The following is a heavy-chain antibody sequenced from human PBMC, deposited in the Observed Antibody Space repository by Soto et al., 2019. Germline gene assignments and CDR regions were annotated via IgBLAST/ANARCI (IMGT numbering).Heavy chain of an antibody. D-gene: IGHD6-19*01. CDR3: ATDGGVVPQWLYFHS. CDR1: GISVTNVW. V-gene: IGHV3-15*01. CDR2: IKSKGYGGTT. J-gene: IGHJ4*02. Sequence: PGGSLRLSCAASGISVTNVWMGWVRQSPGKGLEWVGRIKSKGYGGTTDYAAPVKGRFTISRDDSKNTLYLQMNSLKTEDTAVYYCATDGGVVPQWLYFHSWGQGALVTVSS.